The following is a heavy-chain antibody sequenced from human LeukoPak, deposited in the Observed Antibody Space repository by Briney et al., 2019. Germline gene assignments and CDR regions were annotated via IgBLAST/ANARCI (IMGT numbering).Heavy chain of an antibody. V-gene: IGHV5-51*01. J-gene: IGHJ4*02. CDR3: ATGRTSTRFDY. CDR2: IYPSDSDT. D-gene: IGHD2/OR15-2a*01. CDR1: GYSFTSHW. Sequence: GESLKISCKGSGYSFTSHWIGWVRQMPGKGLEWMGIIYPSDSDTRCSPSFQGQVTISADKSISTAYLQWSSLKASDTAMYYCATGRTSTRFDYWGQGTLVTVSS.